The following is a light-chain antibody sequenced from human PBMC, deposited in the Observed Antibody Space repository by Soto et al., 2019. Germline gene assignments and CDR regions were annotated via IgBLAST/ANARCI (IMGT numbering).Light chain of an antibody. Sequence: QSVLTQSPSASGTPGQTVTISCSGSSSNIERSSVNWYQHVPGAAPRLLIYRDNERLSGFPDRISASKSGTSASLVISGIQSEDDADYYCSSWDASLNGVVFGGGTKVTVL. CDR2: RDN. CDR3: SSWDASLNGVV. CDR1: SSNIERSS. V-gene: IGLV1-44*01. J-gene: IGLJ2*01.